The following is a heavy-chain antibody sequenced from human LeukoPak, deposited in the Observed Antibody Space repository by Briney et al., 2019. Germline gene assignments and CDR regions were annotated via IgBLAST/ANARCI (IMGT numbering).Heavy chain of an antibody. CDR3: ARVGSTVAAGTPDY. V-gene: IGHV3-11*06. CDR1: GFTFSDYY. J-gene: IGHJ4*02. D-gene: IGHD6-13*01. CDR2: ISGSGSHT. Sequence: GGSLRLSCAASGFTFSDYYMSWIRQAPGKGLEWLSYISGSGSHTTYADSVRGRFTISRDNAKNSLSLQVNSLRADATAVYYCARVGSTVAAGTPDYWGQGTLVTVSS.